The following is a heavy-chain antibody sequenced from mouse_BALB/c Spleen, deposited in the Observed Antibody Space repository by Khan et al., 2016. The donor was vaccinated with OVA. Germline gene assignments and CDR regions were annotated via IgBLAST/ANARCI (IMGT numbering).Heavy chain of an antibody. CDR3: ARHYYGGNLSWYFDV. CDR1: GYTFTNYD. V-gene: IGHV1S56*01. J-gene: IGHJ1*01. D-gene: IGHD1-1*02. Sequence: QVQLQQSGAELVKPGASVKLSCKASGYTFTNYDINWVRQRPEQGLEWIGWIFPGDDSTKYNEKFKGKATLTTDKSSSTAYMQLSRLTSEDSAVXFCARHYYGGNLSWYFDVWGAGTTVTVSS. CDR2: IFPGDDST.